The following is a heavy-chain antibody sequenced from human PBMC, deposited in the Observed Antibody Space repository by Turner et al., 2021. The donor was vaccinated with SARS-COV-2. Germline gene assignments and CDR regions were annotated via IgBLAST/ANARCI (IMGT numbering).Heavy chain of an antibody. D-gene: IGHD6-19*01. Sequence: QVQLVQSGAEVKKPGASVKVSCKVSGYTLTELSMHWVRQAPGKGLEWMGGFDPEDGETIYAQKFQGRVTMTEDTSTDTAYMVLSSLRSEDTAVYYCATGVAVAGTSSYYYYYYGMDVWGQGTTVTVSS. V-gene: IGHV1-24*01. CDR2: FDPEDGET. CDR1: GYTLTELS. J-gene: IGHJ6*02. CDR3: ATGVAVAGTSSYYYYYYGMDV.